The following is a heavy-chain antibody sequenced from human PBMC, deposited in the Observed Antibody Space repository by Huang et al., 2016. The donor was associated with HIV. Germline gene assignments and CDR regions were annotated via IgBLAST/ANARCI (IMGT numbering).Heavy chain of an antibody. Sequence: QVQLVQSGAEVKKPGASVKVSCKASGYTFSNYDINWVRQAPGQGIEWMGWMNPNSGNTGYGRKLQGRGTMTRSTSISTAYMELSRLRFEDTAVYYCATLPPVNYGRSGGRVRDYWGQGSLVTVSS. CDR3: ATLPPVNYGRSGGRVRDY. CDR1: GYTFSNYD. J-gene: IGHJ4*02. CDR2: MNPNSGNT. V-gene: IGHV1-8*01. D-gene: IGHD2-15*01.